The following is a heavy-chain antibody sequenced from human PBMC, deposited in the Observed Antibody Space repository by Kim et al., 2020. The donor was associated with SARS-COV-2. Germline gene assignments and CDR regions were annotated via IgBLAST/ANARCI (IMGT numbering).Heavy chain of an antibody. CDR3: AREWGGGVYYDSSPYYYGMDV. V-gene: IGHV3-48*04. J-gene: IGHJ6*02. Sequence: GGSLRLSCAASGFTFSSYSMNWVRQAPGKGLEWVSYISSSSSTIYYADSVKGRFTISRDNAKNSLYLQMNSLRAEDTAVYYCAREWGGGVYYDSSPYYYGMDVWGQGTTVTVSS. CDR2: ISSSSSTI. D-gene: IGHD3-22*01. CDR1: GFTFSSYS.